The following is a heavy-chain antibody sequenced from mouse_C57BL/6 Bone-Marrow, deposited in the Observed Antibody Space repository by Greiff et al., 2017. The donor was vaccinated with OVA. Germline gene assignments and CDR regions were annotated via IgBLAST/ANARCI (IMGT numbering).Heavy chain of an antibody. Sequence: VQLQQPGAELVKPGASVKLSCKASGYTFTSYWMQWVKQRPGQGLAWIGEIDPSDSYTNYNQKFKGKATLTVDTSSSTAYMQLSSLTSEDSAVYYCAREDYYDYAWFAYWGQGTLVTVSA. V-gene: IGHV1-50*01. J-gene: IGHJ3*01. CDR1: GYTFTSYW. D-gene: IGHD2-4*01. CDR3: AREDYYDYAWFAY. CDR2: IDPSDSYT.